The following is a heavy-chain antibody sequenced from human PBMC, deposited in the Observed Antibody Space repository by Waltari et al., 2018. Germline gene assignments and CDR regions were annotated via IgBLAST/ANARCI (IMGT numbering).Heavy chain of an antibody. CDR1: GFTFSNYW. D-gene: IGHD1-7*01. CDR2: IKQDGTES. J-gene: IGHJ3*01. CDR3: VGELELPGVLDL. V-gene: IGHV3-7*01. Sequence: EVQLVESGGGLVQPGGSLRLSCAASGFTFSNYWMSWVRQAPGKGLEWVANIKQDGTESFCVDSVRGRFTISRDNAKNSLYLQMNSLRAEDTAVFYCVGELELPGVLDLWGQGTMVTVSS.